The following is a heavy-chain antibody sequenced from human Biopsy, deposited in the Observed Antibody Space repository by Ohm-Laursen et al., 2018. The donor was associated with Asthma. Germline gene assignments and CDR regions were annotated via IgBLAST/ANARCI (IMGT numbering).Heavy chain of an antibody. V-gene: IGHV3-23*01. CDR3: AKDNGGPPIGVAGTFDH. CDR2: ITGGNDNT. J-gene: IGHJ4*02. D-gene: IGHD6-13*01. Sequence: SLRLSCSASGFTFSSYCMNWVRQAPGKGLEWVSAITGGNDNTYYADSVKGRFTISRDNSKNTVYLQMNSLTGEDTAVYYCAKDNGGPPIGVAGTFDHWGQGPLVTVSS. CDR1: GFTFSSYC.